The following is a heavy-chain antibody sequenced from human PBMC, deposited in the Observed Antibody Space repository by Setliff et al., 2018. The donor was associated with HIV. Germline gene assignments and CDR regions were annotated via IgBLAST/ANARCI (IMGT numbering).Heavy chain of an antibody. V-gene: IGHV4-4*07. Sequence: SETLSLTYTVSNGSISGYYWSWIRQLAGKGLEWIGRIHSSGNTNYNPSLKSRITMSVDTSKNQFSLKLSSVSAVDTAVYYCARDPSGSYHPLGYWGQGTLVTVSS. D-gene: IGHD1-26*01. CDR1: NGSISGYY. CDR3: ARDPSGSYHPLGY. J-gene: IGHJ4*02. CDR2: IHSSGNT.